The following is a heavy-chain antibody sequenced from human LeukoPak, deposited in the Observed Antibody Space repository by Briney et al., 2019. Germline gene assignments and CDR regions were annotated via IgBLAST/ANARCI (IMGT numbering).Heavy chain of an antibody. CDR1: GYTLTELS. J-gene: IGHJ4*02. D-gene: IGHD6-19*01. CDR3: ATLHSSGSFFDY. CDR2: FDPENGET. Sequence: ASVRVSSKVSGYTLTELSIHWVRRTPGKGLEWMGGFDPENGETIYAQKFQGRVTMTEDTSTDTAYMELSTLRSEDTAVYYCATLHSSGSFFDYWGQGTLVTVSS. V-gene: IGHV1-24*01.